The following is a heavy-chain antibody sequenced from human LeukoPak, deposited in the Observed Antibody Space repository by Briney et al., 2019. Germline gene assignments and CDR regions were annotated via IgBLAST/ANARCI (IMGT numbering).Heavy chain of an antibody. V-gene: IGHV4-34*01. CDR3: ARFSLEDDPSSWYWGSNWFDP. Sequence: GSLRLSCAASGFTFSSYAMSWVRQAPGKGLEWIGEINHSGSTNYNPSLKSRVTISVDTSKNQFSLKLSSVTAADTAVYYCARFSLEDDPSSWYWGSNWFDPWGQGTLVTVSS. CDR2: INHSGST. J-gene: IGHJ5*02. CDR1: GFTFSSYA. D-gene: IGHD6-13*01.